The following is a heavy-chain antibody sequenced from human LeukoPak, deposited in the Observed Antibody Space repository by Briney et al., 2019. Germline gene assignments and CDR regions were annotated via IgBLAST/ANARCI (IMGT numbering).Heavy chain of an antibody. CDR2: ISYDGSNK. D-gene: IGHD4-17*01. Sequence: PGGSLRLSCAASGFTFSSYGMHWVRQAPGKGLEWVAVISYDGSNKYYADSVKGRFTISRDNSKNTLYLQMNSLRAEDTAVYYCAKDTGGYGDLTFVYWGQGTLVTASS. CDR3: AKDTGGYGDLTFVY. CDR1: GFTFSSYG. J-gene: IGHJ4*02. V-gene: IGHV3-30*18.